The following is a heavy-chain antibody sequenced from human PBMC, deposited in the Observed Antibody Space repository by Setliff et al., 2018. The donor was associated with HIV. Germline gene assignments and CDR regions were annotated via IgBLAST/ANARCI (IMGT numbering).Heavy chain of an antibody. V-gene: IGHV7-4-1*02. J-gene: IGHJ6*03. Sequence: ASVKVSCKASGYTFTSYAMHWVRQAPGQGPEWMGWINTNTGNPTYAQGFTGRFVLSLDTSVSTAYLQITSLKAEDTAVYYCARGASSSAVYYYYYYMDVWGKGTTVTVSS. CDR2: INTNTGNP. D-gene: IGHD6-6*01. CDR1: GYTFTSYA. CDR3: ARGASSSAVYYYYYYMDV.